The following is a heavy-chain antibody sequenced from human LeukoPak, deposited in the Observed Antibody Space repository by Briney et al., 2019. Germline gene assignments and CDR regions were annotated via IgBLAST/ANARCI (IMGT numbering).Heavy chain of an antibody. Sequence: PGGSLRLSCAASGFTFSNYAMHWIRQAPVKGLEWVAVISYDGTNKYYADSVKGRFAISRDNSKNTMYLQMNSLRAEDTAMYYCARAPMSYDSSGFGGAFDIWGQGTMVTVSS. D-gene: IGHD3-22*01. CDR1: GFTFSNYA. V-gene: IGHV3-30*09. CDR3: ARAPMSYDSSGFGGAFDI. J-gene: IGHJ3*02. CDR2: ISYDGTNK.